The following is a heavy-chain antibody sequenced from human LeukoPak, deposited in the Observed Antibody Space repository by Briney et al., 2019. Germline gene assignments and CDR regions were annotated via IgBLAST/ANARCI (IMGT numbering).Heavy chain of an antibody. CDR3: VRKNMDV. CDR2: ISSSGVTI. Sequence: PGGSLRLSCAVSGFTFRNYEMNWVRQAPGKGLEWVSCISSSGVTIYYADSVEGRFTVSRDNAKDSLYLQMNSLRAEDTAVYYCVRKNMDVWGNGTTVTVSS. V-gene: IGHV3-48*03. J-gene: IGHJ6*03. CDR1: GFTFRNYE.